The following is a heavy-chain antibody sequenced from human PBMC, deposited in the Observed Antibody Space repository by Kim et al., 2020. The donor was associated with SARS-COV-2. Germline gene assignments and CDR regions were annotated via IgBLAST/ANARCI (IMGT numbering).Heavy chain of an antibody. V-gene: IGHV3-30-3*01. Sequence: GGSLRLSCAASGLTFNSSAMNCVRQAPGKGLEWVAVISYDGRNTEYADSVKVRFTISRDNSKSTLSLQMNSLRVEDTAVYYCARGNYYESVSLSDYYNGRDVWGQGTTDTVSS. CDR2: ISYDGRNT. D-gene: IGHD3-10*01. CDR3: ARGNYYESVSLSDYYNGRDV. J-gene: IGHJ6*02. CDR1: GLTFNSSA.